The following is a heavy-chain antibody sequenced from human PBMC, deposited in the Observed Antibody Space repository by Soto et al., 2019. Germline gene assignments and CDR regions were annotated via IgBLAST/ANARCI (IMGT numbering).Heavy chain of an antibody. V-gene: IGHV1-18*01. CDR2: ISAYNGNT. CDR1: GYTFTSYG. J-gene: IGHJ6*03. Sequence: QVQLVQSGAEVKKPGASVKVSCKASGYTFTSYGISWVRQAPGQGLEWMGWISAYNGNTNYAQKLQGRVTMTTDTSTSTAYTELRSLRSDDTAVYYCAREARYCSGGSCLGYYYYYYMDVWGKGTTVTVSS. CDR3: AREARYCSGGSCLGYYYYYYMDV. D-gene: IGHD2-15*01.